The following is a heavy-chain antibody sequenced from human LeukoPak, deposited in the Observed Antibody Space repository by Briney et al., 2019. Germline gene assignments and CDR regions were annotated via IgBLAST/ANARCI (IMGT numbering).Heavy chain of an antibody. V-gene: IGHV3-15*01. CDR3: TAGTGRSDFDY. J-gene: IGHJ4*02. D-gene: IGHD3/OR15-3a*01. CDR1: GFTFNNAW. CDR2: IKRKGDDGTI. Sequence: PGGSLRLSCAASGFTFNNAWMSWVRQAPGEGLEWVGRIKRKGDDGTIDYAAPVKGRFTISRDDSKNTLYLQMNSLKSEDTAVYYCTAGTGRSDFDYWGQGTLVTVSS.